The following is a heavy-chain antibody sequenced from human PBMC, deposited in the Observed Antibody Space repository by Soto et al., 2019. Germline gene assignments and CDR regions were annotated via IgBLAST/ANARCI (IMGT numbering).Heavy chain of an antibody. J-gene: IGHJ4*02. CDR1: GGSISSSSYY. Sequence: QLLESGPGLVKPSETLSLTCTVSGGSISSSSYYWGWIRQPPGKGLEWIGSIYYSGSTYYNPSLKSRVTISVDTSKNQFSLKLSSVTAADTAVYYCARLGIAVAGSPFDYWGQGTLVTVSS. CDR3: ARLGIAVAGSPFDY. D-gene: IGHD6-19*01. V-gene: IGHV4-39*01. CDR2: IYYSGST.